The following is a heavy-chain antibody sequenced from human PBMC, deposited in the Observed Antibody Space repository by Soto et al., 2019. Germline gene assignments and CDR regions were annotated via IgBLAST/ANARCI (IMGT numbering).Heavy chain of an antibody. V-gene: IGHV3-33*01. Sequence: QVQLVESGGGGVQPGRSLRLSCAASGFTFSSYGMHWVRQAPGKGLEWVAVIWYDGSNKYYADSVKGRFTISRDNSKNTLYLQMNSLRAEDTAVYYCVRDLTSPWIQLTPPEGYYYYGMDVWGLGTTVTVSS. D-gene: IGHD5-18*01. CDR2: IWYDGSNK. CDR1: GFTFSSYG. CDR3: VRDLTSPWIQLTPPEGYYYYGMDV. J-gene: IGHJ6*02.